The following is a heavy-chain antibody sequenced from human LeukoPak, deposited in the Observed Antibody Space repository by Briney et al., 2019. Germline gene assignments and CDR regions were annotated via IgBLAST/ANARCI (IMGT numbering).Heavy chain of an antibody. V-gene: IGHV3-23*01. CDR2: ISGSGGST. D-gene: IGHD6-13*01. J-gene: IGHJ4*02. CDR1: GFTFSSYA. CDR3: AKAGASIAAAHDY. Sequence: QPGGSLRLSCAASGFTFSSYAMSWVRQAPGKGLEWVSAISGSGGSTYYADSVEGRFTISRDNSKNTLYLQMNSPRAEDTAVYYCAKAGASIAAAHDYWGQGTLVTVSS.